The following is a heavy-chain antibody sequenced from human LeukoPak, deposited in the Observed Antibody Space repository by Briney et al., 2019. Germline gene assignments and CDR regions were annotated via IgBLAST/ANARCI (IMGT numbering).Heavy chain of an antibody. V-gene: IGHV1-69*05. CDR2: IIPIFGTA. Sequence: GASVKVSCKASAGTFSSYAISWVRQAPRQGLEGVGGIIPIFGTANYAQKFQGRVTITTDESTSTAYMELSSLRSEDTAVYYCARDLGWRWLPDSYYYYYMDVWGKGTTVTVSS. D-gene: IGHD5-24*01. CDR1: AGTFSSYA. CDR3: ARDLGWRWLPDSYYYYYMDV. J-gene: IGHJ6*03.